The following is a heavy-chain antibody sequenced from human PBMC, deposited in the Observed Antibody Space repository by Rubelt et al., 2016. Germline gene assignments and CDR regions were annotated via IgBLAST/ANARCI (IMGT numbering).Heavy chain of an antibody. V-gene: IGHV4-39*07. J-gene: IGHJ4*02. CDR1: GGSISSSSYY. Sequence: QLQLQESGPGLVKPSETLSLTCTVSGGSISSSSYYWGWIRQPPGKGLEWIGEINHSGSTYYNPSLKSRVTISVDTSKNQFSLKLSSVTAADTAWYYCARGRDGDRMGCWGQGTLVTVSS. CDR2: INHSGST. CDR3: ARGRDGDRMGC. D-gene: IGHD4-17*01.